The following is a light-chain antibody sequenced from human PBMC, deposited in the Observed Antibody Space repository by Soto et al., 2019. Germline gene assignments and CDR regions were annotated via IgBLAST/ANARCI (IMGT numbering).Light chain of an antibody. Sequence: EIVLTQSPGTLSPSPGDRATLSCRASQSVSSSYLAWYQQKPGQAPRLLIYGTSRRATAIPDRFSGSGSGTDFALTISRLEPDDFAVYYCQQYGTSPWTFGQGTKVEIK. J-gene: IGKJ1*01. CDR2: GTS. CDR1: QSVSSSY. CDR3: QQYGTSPWT. V-gene: IGKV3-20*01.